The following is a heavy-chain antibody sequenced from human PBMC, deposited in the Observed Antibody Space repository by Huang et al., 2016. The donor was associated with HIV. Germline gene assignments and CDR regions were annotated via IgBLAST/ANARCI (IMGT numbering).Heavy chain of an antibody. CDR1: GYDFRAQG. CDR2: ISAHNGDT. V-gene: IGHV1-18*01. CDR3: ARDSAITVTAYSDY. Sequence: VQLVQSGPDVWKPGASLKISCRASGYDFRAQGLPWVRQAPGQGLEWLGWISAHNGDTLYAQKGQSRMSLTANVSTNTGYLERWGLRYDDTALYYCARDSAITVTAYSDYWGPGTLVTVSS. J-gene: IGHJ4*02. D-gene: IGHD4-17*01.